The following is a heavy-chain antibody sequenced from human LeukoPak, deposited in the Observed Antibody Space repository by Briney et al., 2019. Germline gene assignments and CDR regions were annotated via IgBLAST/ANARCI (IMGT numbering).Heavy chain of an antibody. Sequence: SETLSLTCTISGGSISRWYWSWIRQPPGKGLEWIGYIYYSGSTNYNPSLKSRVTISVDTSKNQFSLKLSSVTAADTAVYYCARDSLMGFGTRDWGQGTLVTVSS. V-gene: IGHV4-59*01. CDR2: IYYSGST. CDR3: ARDSLMGFGTRD. CDR1: GGSISRWY. D-gene: IGHD3-10*01. J-gene: IGHJ4*02.